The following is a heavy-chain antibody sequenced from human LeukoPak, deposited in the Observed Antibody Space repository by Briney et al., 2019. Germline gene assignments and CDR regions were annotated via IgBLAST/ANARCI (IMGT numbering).Heavy chain of an antibody. V-gene: IGHV5-51*01. D-gene: IGHD2-2*02. CDR3: ARIPPDCSSTSCYSPDYYYYGMDV. J-gene: IGHJ6*02. Sequence: GESLKISCKGSGYSFTSYWIGWVRQMPGKGLEWMGIIYPGDSDTRYSPSFQGQVTISADKSISTAYLQWSSLKASDTAMYYCARIPPDCSSTSCYSPDYYYYGMDVWGQGTTVTVSS. CDR2: IYPGDSDT. CDR1: GYSFTSYW.